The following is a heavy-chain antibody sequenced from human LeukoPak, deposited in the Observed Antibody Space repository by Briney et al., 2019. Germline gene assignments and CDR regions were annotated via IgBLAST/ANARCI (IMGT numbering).Heavy chain of an antibody. CDR1: GFIFTDYW. CDR2: IKEDGSEK. CDR3: AKSTTVTRRGYFDY. J-gene: IGHJ4*02. D-gene: IGHD4-17*01. V-gene: IGHV3-7*01. Sequence: GGSLRLSCAASGFIFTDYWMYWVRQAPGRGLAWVANIKEDGSEKNYVDSVKGRFTISRDNAKNSVYLQMNSLRVEDTAVYYCAKSTTVTRRGYFDYWGQGTLVTVSS.